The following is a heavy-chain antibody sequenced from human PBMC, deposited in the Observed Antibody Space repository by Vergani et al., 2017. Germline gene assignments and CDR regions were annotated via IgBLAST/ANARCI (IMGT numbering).Heavy chain of an antibody. CDR2: IIPILGIA. J-gene: IGHJ4*02. V-gene: IGHV1-69*04. CDR3: ARSAGYSSGWYGDYFDY. Sequence: QVQLVQSGAEVKKPGASVKVSCKASGYTFTSYGISWVRQAPGQGLEWMGRIIPILGIANYAQKFQGRVTITADKSTSTAYMELSSLRSEDTAVYYCARSAGYSSGWYGDYFDYWGQGTLVTVSS. CDR1: GYTFTSYG. D-gene: IGHD6-19*01.